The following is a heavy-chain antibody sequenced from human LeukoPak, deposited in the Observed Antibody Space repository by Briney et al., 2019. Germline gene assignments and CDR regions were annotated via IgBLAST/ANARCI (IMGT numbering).Heavy chain of an antibody. CDR1: GCSLSSYY. CDR3: ARAIYSSPRYFDY. D-gene: IGHD6-13*01. V-gene: IGHV4-59*01. CDR2: IYYSGST. Sequence: PSETLSLTCTVSGCSLSSYYWSWIRQPPGKGLEWIGYIYYSGSTNYNPSLKNRVTISVDTSKNQFSLKLSSVTGADTAVYYCARAIYSSPRYFDYWGQGTLVTVSS. J-gene: IGHJ4*02.